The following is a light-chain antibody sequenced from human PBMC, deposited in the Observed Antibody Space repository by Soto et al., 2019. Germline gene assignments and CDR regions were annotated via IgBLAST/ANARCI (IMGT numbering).Light chain of an antibody. J-gene: IGLJ3*02. CDR1: SGSIASNY. V-gene: IGLV6-57*01. Sequence: LTQPHSVSESPGKTVTISCTRSSGSIASNYVQWYQQRPGSSPTTVIYEDNQRPSGVPDRFSGSIDSSSNSASLTISGLKTEDEADYYCQSYDSSNQGVFGGGTKPTV. CDR3: QSYDSSNQGV. CDR2: EDN.